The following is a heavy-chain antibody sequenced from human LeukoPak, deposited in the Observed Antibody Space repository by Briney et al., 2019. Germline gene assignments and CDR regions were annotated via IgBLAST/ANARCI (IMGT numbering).Heavy chain of an antibody. CDR3: ARDHYDILTGYSEFDY. CDR1: GYTFTSYY. V-gene: IGHV1-46*01. D-gene: IGHD3-9*01. J-gene: IGHJ4*02. Sequence: ASVKVSCKASGYTFTSYYVHWVRQAPGQGLEWMGIITPSGGSTTYAQKFQGRVTMTRDTSISTAYMELSRLRSDDTAVYYCARDHYDILTGYSEFDYWGQGTLVTVSS. CDR2: ITPSGGST.